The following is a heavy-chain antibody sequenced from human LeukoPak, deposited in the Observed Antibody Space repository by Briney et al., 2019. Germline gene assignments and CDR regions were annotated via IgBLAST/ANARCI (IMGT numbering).Heavy chain of an antibody. D-gene: IGHD6-13*01. CDR1: GGSISSSSYY. CDR3: ARQTGYSSSWWIFDY. J-gene: IGHJ4*02. Sequence: PSETLSLTCTVSGGSISSSSYYWGWIRQPPGKGLEWIGSIYYSGSTYYNPSLKSRVTISVDTSKNQFSLKLSSVTAADTAVYYCARQTGYSSSWWIFDYWGQGTLVTVSS. CDR2: IYYSGST. V-gene: IGHV4-39*07.